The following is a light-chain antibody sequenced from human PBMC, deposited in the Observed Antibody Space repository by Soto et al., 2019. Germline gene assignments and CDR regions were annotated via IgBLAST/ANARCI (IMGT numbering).Light chain of an antibody. J-gene: IGKJ2*01. V-gene: IGKV1-5*01. CDR1: QSISSW. Sequence: DIQMTQSPSTLSASVGDRVTITCRASQSISSWLAWYQQKPGKAPKLLINDASSLESGVPSRFSGSGSGTEFTLTISSLQPDDFATYYCQQYNSPMYTFGQGTKLEIK. CDR3: QQYNSPMYT. CDR2: DAS.